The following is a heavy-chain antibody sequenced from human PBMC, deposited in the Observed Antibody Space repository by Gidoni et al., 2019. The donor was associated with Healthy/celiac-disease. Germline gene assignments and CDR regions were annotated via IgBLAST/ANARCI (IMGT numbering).Heavy chain of an antibody. V-gene: IGHV4-34*01. CDR1: GGSFSGYY. D-gene: IGHD6-13*01. J-gene: IGHJ5*02. Sequence: QVQLQQWGAGLLKPSETLSLTCAVYGGSFSGYYWSWIRQPPGKGLEWIGEINHSGSTNYNPSLKSRVTISVDTSKNQFSLKLSSVTAADTAVYYCARGDSSSWYAEWFDPWGQGTLVTVSS. CDR3: ARGDSSSWYAEWFDP. CDR2: INHSGST.